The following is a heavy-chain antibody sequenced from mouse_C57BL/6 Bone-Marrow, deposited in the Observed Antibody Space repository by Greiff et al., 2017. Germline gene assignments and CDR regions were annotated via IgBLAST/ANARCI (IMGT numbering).Heavy chain of an antibody. Sequence: VQLQQSGAELVRPGTSVKMSCKASGYTFTNYWIGWAKQRPGHGLEWIGDIYPGGGYTNDNEKFKGKATLTADKSSSTAYMQFSSLTSEDSAIYYCSRRGHYYGSSLGGIDYWGQGTTLTVSS. CDR1: GYTFTNYW. CDR2: IYPGGGYT. CDR3: SRRGHYYGSSLGGIDY. V-gene: IGHV1-63*01. J-gene: IGHJ2*01. D-gene: IGHD1-1*01.